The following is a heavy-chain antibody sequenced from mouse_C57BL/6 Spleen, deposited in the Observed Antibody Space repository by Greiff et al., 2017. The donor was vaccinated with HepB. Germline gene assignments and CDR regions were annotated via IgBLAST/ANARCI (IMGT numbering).Heavy chain of an antibody. V-gene: IGHV1-52*01. CDR3: ARRGSSYEYFDV. D-gene: IGHD1-1*01. Sequence: VQLQQPGAELVRPGSSVKLSCKASGYTFTSYWMHWVKQRPIQGLEWIGNIDPSDSETHYNQKFKDKATLTVDKSSSTAYMQLSSLTSEDSAVYYCARRGSSYEYFDVWGTGTTVTVSS. J-gene: IGHJ1*03. CDR1: GYTFTSYW. CDR2: IDPSDSET.